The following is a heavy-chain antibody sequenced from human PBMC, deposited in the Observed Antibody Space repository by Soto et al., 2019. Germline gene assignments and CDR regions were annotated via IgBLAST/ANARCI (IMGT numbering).Heavy chain of an antibody. CDR3: ARVVGGNPSSWFDP. Sequence: PSETLSLTCTVSGGSISYYYWSWFRQPPGNGLEWIGYIHHSGSINNNPSLKSRVAMSVDTSKNQFSLKLNSVTAADTAVYFCARVVGGNPSSWFDPWGQGVLVTVSS. CDR1: GGSISYYY. V-gene: IGHV4-59*01. CDR2: IHHSGSI. J-gene: IGHJ5*02.